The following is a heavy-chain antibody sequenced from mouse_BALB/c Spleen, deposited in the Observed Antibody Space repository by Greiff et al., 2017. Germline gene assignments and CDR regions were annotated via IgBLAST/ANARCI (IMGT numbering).Heavy chain of an antibody. CDR2: IRNKANGYTT. CDR1: GFTFTDYY. CDR3: ARGYGNYGFAY. V-gene: IGHV7-3*02. D-gene: IGHD2-10*02. Sequence: EVHLVESGGGLVQPGGSLRLSCATSGFTFTDYYMSWVRQPPGKALEWLGFIRNKANGYTTEYSASVKGRFTISRDNSQSILYLQMNTMRAEDSATYYCARGYGNYGFAYWGQGTLGTVAA. J-gene: IGHJ3*01.